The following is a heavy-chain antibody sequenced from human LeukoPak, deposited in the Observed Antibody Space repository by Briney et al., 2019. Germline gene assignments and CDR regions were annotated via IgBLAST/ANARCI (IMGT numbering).Heavy chain of an antibody. J-gene: IGHJ4*02. D-gene: IGHD6-6*01. Sequence: KTSETLSLTCAVSGGSISSSNWWSWVRQPPGKGLEWIGEIYHSGSTNYNPSLKSRVTISVDKSKNQFSLKLSSVTAADTAVYYCASVSIAETDGRYYFDYWGQGTLVTVSS. CDR1: GGSISSSNW. CDR3: ASVSIAETDGRYYFDY. V-gene: IGHV4-4*02. CDR2: IYHSGST.